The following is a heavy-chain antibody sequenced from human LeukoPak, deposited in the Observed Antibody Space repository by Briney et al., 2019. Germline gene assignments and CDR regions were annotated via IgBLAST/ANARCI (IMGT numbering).Heavy chain of an antibody. J-gene: IGHJ2*01. CDR3: ARGVARHWYFDL. D-gene: IGHD2-15*01. V-gene: IGHV4-34*01. Sequence: PSETLSLTCAVYGGSFSDYYWSWIRQPPGKGLEWIGELNHSGSTNYNPSLKSRVSISVDTSKNQFSLKLSSVTAADTAVYYCARGVARHWYFDLWGRGTPVTVSS. CDR1: GGSFSDYY. CDR2: LNHSGST.